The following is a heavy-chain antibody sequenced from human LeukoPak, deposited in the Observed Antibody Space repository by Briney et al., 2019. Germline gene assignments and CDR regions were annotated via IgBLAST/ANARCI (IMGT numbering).Heavy chain of an antibody. CDR3: ARHRVMGYYGSGTLLGWFDP. D-gene: IGHD3-10*01. CDR2: INHSGST. Sequence: PGGSLRLSCAASGFTFSDYYMSWIRQPPGKGLEWIGEINHSGSTNYNPSLKSRVTISVDTSKNQFSLKLSSVTAADTAVYYCARHRVMGYYGSGTLLGWFDPWGQGTLVTVSS. J-gene: IGHJ5*02. CDR1: GFTFSDYY. V-gene: IGHV4-34*01.